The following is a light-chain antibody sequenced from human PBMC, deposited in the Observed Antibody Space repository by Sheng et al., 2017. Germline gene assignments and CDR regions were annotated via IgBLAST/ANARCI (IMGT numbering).Light chain of an antibody. J-gene: IGKJ1*01. Sequence: DIQMTQSPSSLSASVGDRVTITCRASQNVRIWLAWYQHKPGKAPKALIYKASNLESGVPSRFSGGGSGTQFTLTITNLQPDDFATYYCQQYSDDWSFGQGTKVENK. CDR2: KAS. V-gene: IGKV1-5*03. CDR1: QNVRIW. CDR3: QQYSDDWS.